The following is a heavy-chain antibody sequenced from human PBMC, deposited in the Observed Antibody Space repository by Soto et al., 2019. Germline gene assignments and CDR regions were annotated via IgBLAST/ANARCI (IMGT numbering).Heavy chain of an antibody. CDR3: ARDPYGGDNWFDP. V-gene: IGHV4-34*01. CDR1: GGSFSGYY. CDR2: INHSGST. J-gene: IGHJ5*02. D-gene: IGHD2-21*01. Sequence: SEILSLTCAVYGGSFSGYYWSWIRQPPGKGLEWIGEINHSGSTNYNPSLKSRVTISVDTSKNQFSLKLSSVTAADTAVYYCARDPYGGDNWFDPWGQGTLVTVSS.